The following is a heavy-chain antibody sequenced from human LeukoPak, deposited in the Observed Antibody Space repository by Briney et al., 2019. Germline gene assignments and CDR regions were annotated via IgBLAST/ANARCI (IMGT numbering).Heavy chain of an antibody. V-gene: IGHV3-33*01. D-gene: IGHD5-18*01. Sequence: SGGSLRLSCAASGFTFSTYGMHWVRQAPGKGLEWVAVIWYDGSNKYYADSVKGRFTISRDNSKNTLYLQMNSLRAEDTAVYYCARDSGSGFNYGYYWGQGTLVTVSS. J-gene: IGHJ4*02. CDR1: GFTFSTYG. CDR2: IWYDGSNK. CDR3: ARDSGSGFNYGYY.